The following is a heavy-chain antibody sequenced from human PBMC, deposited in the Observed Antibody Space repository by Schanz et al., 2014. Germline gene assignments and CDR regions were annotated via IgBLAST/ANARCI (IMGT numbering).Heavy chain of an antibody. V-gene: IGHV3-23*04. CDR1: GFTFSSYW. D-gene: IGHD3-10*01. CDR2: ISGDHRNT. J-gene: IGHJ3*02. Sequence: EVQLVESGGGLVQPGGSMRLSCAASGFTFSSYWMHWVRQAPGRGLEWVSSISGDHRNTFYADSVKGRFTISRDNSKNTLYLQVNSLRSDDTAVYYYAIERFGELSAFDIWGQGTMVTVSS. CDR3: AIERFGELSAFDI.